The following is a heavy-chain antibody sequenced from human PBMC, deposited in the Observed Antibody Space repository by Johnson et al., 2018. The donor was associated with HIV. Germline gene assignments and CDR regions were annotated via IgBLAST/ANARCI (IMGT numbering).Heavy chain of an antibody. CDR1: GFTFRSYA. Sequence: QMLLVESGGGLVKPGGSLRLSCAASGFTFRSYAMHWVRQAPGKGLEWVAVISYDGKSTYYADSVKGRFTISRDNSKNTLYLQMNSLRAEDTAVYYCARDFSVRAFDIWGQGTMVTVSS. V-gene: IGHV3-30*14. J-gene: IGHJ3*02. D-gene: IGHD3-10*01. CDR3: ARDFSVRAFDI. CDR2: ISYDGKST.